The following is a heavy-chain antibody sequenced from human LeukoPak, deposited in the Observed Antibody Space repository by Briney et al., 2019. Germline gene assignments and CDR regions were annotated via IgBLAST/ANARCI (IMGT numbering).Heavy chain of an antibody. V-gene: IGHV3-48*03. D-gene: IGHD2-21*02. J-gene: IGHJ3*02. Sequence: GGSLRLSCAASGFTFSSYEMNWVRQARGKGLEWVSYISRSGSTIYYADSVKGRFTISRDNAKNSLYLQMNSLRAEDTAVYYCASYCGGDCYDAFDIWGQGTMVTVSS. CDR2: ISRSGSTI. CDR1: GFTFSSYE. CDR3: ASYCGGDCYDAFDI.